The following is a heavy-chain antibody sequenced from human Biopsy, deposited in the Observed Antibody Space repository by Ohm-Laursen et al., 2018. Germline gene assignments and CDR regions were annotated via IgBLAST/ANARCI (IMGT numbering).Heavy chain of an antibody. CDR3: ARGMRSSGWPYFDS. J-gene: IGHJ4*02. D-gene: IGHD6-19*01. Sequence: SDTLSLTCTVSGDSVSSGSFYWTWIRQPPGQGLEYIGYIYDRGSTANYNPSLESRVTMSVDMPKNQFSLKLSSVTAEDTAIYYSARGMRSSGWPYFDSWGQGTLVTVSS. CDR1: GDSVSSGSFY. CDR2: IYDRGSTA. V-gene: IGHV4-61*01.